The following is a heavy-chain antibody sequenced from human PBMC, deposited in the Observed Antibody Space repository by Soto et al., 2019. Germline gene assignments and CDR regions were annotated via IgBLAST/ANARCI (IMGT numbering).Heavy chain of an antibody. CDR2: ISGSGGST. CDR3: AKTSRGFVVVVPLDY. J-gene: IGHJ4*02. CDR1: GFTFSSYA. D-gene: IGHD2-2*01. V-gene: IGHV3-23*01. Sequence: EVQLLESGGGLVQPGGSLRLSCAASGFTFSSYAMSWVRQAPGKRLEWVSAISGSGGSTYYADSVKGRFTISKDNSKNTLYLQMNSLRAEDTAVYYCAKTSRGFVVVVPLDYWGQGTLVTVSS.